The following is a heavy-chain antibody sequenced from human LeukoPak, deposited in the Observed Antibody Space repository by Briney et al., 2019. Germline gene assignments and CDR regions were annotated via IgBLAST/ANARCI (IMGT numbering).Heavy chain of an antibody. J-gene: IGHJ5*02. CDR3: ARLSGGSP. Sequence: GESLKISCQASGYSFASSWIGWVRQMPGKGLEWMGTIFPADSDSRYSPSFQGQVTISVDKSNNTAYLQWSSLKASDTAIYYCARLSGGSPWGQGTLVTVSS. CDR2: IFPADSDS. V-gene: IGHV5-51*01. D-gene: IGHD2-15*01. CDR1: GYSFASSW.